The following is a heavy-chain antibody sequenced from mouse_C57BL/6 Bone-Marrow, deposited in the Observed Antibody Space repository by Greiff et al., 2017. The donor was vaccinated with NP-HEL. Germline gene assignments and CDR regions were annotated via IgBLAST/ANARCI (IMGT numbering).Heavy chain of an antibody. CDR2: IDPSDSYT. V-gene: IGHV1-50*01. J-gene: IGHJ3*01. D-gene: IGHD3-2*02. Sequence: QVHVKQSGAELVKPGASVKLSCKASGYTFTSYWMQWVKQRPGQGLEWIGEIDPSDSYTNYNQKFKGKATLTVDTSSSTAYMQLSSLTSEDSAVYYCARRGLRLPFAYWGQGTLVTVSA. CDR1: GYTFTSYW. CDR3: ARRGLRLPFAY.